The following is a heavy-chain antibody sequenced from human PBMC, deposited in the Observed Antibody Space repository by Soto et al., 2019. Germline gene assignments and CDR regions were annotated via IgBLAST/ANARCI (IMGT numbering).Heavy chain of an antibody. D-gene: IGHD6-19*01. CDR3: ARGPGYIDGWRTFDY. CDR1: DDSFIGADYY. V-gene: IGHV4-61*08. CDR2: TYYNGDA. Sequence: LDTVSLTCTVYDDSFIGADYYWSCIRQPLGKGLEWIVSTYYNGDAKYNTALKSRVTMSVDTAKNQFSLRLSSVTAADTAVYFCARGPGYIDGWRTFDYWGRGILVTVSS. J-gene: IGHJ4*02.